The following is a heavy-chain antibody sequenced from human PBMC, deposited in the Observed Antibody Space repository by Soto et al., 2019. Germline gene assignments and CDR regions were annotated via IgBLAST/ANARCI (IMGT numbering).Heavy chain of an antibody. CDR1: GYHFSRYY. D-gene: IGHD2-2*01. CDR2: INPTGGRA. Sequence: ASVKVSCKTSGYHFSRYYIHWVRQAPGKGLEWMGIINPTGGRATYAPKFQGRVTMTSYTSTTTVYLEVTGLKSEDTAIYSCSRDRCSSTSCYPDYWGQGTLVTVSS. J-gene: IGHJ4*02. V-gene: IGHV1-46*03. CDR3: SRDRCSSTSCYPDY.